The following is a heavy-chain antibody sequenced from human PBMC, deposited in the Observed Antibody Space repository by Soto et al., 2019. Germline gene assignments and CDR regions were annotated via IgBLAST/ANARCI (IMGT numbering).Heavy chain of an antibody. D-gene: IGHD6-19*01. CDR2: INHSGST. CDR1: GGSFSGYY. CDR3: ARERIAVAPGRWFDP. V-gene: IGHV4-34*01. J-gene: IGHJ5*02. Sequence: QVQLQQWGAGLLKPSETLSLTCAVYGGSFSGYYWSWIRQPPGKGLEWIGEINHSGSTNYNPSLQSRVTLSVDTSKNQFSLKLSSVTAADTAVYYCARERIAVAPGRWFDPWGQGTLVTVSS.